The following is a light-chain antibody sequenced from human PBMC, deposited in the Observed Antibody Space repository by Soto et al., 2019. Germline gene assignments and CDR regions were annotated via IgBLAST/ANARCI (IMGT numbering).Light chain of an antibody. CDR1: QDIRNF. V-gene: IGKV1-27*01. CDR3: QTHSSVPV. CDR2: AAS. Sequence: DIQMTQSPTSLSASVGDRVTITCRASQDIRNFVAWYQQKPGKAPKLLIYAASTLQSGVPSRFSGSESGTDFTLTINGLQPEDVATYSCQTHSSVPVFGPGTKVEIK. J-gene: IGKJ3*01.